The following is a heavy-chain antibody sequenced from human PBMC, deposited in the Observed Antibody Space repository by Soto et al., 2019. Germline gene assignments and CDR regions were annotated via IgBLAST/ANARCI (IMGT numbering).Heavy chain of an antibody. CDR2: VWSDGSTT. J-gene: IGHJ5*02. V-gene: IGHV3-33*01. CDR1: GFTFSSYG. CDR3: ARASPPDH. Sequence: QVQLVESGGGVVQPGRSLRLSCAASGFTFSSYGMHWVRQAPGKGLEWVAVVWSDGSTTNHADSVKGRFTISRDNSKNTLYLQMNSLRVEDTAVYFCARASPPDHWGQGTLVAVSS.